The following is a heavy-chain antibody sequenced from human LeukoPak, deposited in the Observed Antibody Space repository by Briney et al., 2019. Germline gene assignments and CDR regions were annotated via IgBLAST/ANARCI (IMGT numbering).Heavy chain of an antibody. CDR2: IYYSGST. J-gene: IGHJ4*02. Sequence: PSETLSLTCTVSGGSISSDNYYWGWVRQPPGKGPEWIANIYYSGSTYYNPSLKSRVTISVDTSKNQFSLKLSSVTAADTAVYYCARQGSTGYYPSYFDYWGQGTLVTVSS. D-gene: IGHD3-22*01. V-gene: IGHV4-39*01. CDR3: ARQGSTGYYPSYFDY. CDR1: GGSISSDNYY.